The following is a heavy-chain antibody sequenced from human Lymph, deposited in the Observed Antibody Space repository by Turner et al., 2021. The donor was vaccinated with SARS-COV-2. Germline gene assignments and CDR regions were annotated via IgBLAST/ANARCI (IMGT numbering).Heavy chain of an antibody. CDR1: GFTFSSYA. CDR2: ITYDGSNK. Sequence: QVQLVESGGGVVQPGRSLRLSCAASGFTFSSYAMHWVRQAPGKGLEGVTVITYDGSNKYYADSVKGRFTISRDNSKNTLYLQMNSLRAEDTAVYYCAKVRSIFGVVIGGMDVWGQGTTVTVSS. CDR3: AKVRSIFGVVIGGMDV. V-gene: IGHV3-30*18. J-gene: IGHJ6*02. D-gene: IGHD3-3*01.